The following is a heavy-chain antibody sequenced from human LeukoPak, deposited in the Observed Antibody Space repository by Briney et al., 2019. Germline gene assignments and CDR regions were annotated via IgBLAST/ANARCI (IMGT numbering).Heavy chain of an antibody. D-gene: IGHD2-2*01. J-gene: IGHJ4*02. V-gene: IGHV3-23*01. Sequence: GGSLRLSCAASGFTFNTYAMNWLRQAPGKGLEWVSAISGSGGTTYYADSVKGRFTISRDNSKNTLYLQMNSLRAEDTAVYYCAKGYCSSTSCYRIDYWGQGTLVTVSS. CDR3: AKGYCSSTSCYRIDY. CDR1: GFTFNTYA. CDR2: ISGSGGTT.